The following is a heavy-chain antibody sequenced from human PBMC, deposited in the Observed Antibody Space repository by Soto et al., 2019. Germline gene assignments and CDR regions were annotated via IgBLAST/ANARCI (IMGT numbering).Heavy chain of an antibody. Sequence: QVTLVQSGAEVKKPGSSVKVSCKASGGSLSNYVIKWVRQAPGQGLEWVGGIIPLSGTTNYAQKFQGRVTITADVSTSTAYMELSSLRSEDTAVYYCATEGFSGSYLPNWGQGILVTVSS. D-gene: IGHD1-26*01. CDR2: IIPLSGTT. CDR1: GGSLSNYV. CDR3: ATEGFSGSYLPN. V-gene: IGHV1-69*01. J-gene: IGHJ4*02.